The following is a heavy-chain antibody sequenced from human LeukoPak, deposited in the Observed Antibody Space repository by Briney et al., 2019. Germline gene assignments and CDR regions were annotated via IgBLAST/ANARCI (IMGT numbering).Heavy chain of an antibody. CDR3: ARIRDGYNDAYDL. D-gene: IGHD5-24*01. CDR2: INPSGGST. V-gene: IGHV1-46*01. Sequence: ASVKVSRKASGYTFTSYDMHWVRQAPGQGLEWMGIINPSGGSTSYAQKFQGRVTLTRDTSTSTVYMELSSLRSEDTAIYYCARIRDGYNDAYDLWGQGTVVTVPS. CDR1: GYTFTSYD. J-gene: IGHJ3*01.